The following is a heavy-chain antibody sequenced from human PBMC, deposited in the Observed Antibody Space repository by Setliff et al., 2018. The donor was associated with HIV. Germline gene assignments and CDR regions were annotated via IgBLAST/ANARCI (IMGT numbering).Heavy chain of an antibody. V-gene: IGHV1-8*01. CDR1: GHTFTNVD. CDR2: MNPNTGVS. Sequence: GASVKVSCKASGHTFTNVDIHWLRRATGQGLEWMGWMNPNTGVSGYAQKFQGRVSMTRNTSISTAYMELSSLRSEDTAVYYCARVGSYWTQFDYWGQGTLVTVSS. CDR3: ARVGSYWTQFDY. D-gene: IGHD2-15*01. J-gene: IGHJ4*01.